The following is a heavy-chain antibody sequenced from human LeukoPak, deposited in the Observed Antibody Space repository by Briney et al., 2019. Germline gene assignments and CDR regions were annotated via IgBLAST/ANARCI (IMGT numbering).Heavy chain of an antibody. D-gene: IGHD2-15*01. CDR2: IYTRGST. CDR1: GGCINNYY. V-gene: IGHV4-4*07. Sequence: SETLSLTCTVSGGCINNYYWSWIRQPAGKGLEWIGRIYTRGSTNYNPSLKSRVTMSVDTSKNQFSLKLSSVTAADTAVYYCARGRYCSADICSGGDAFDIWGQGTMVSVS. J-gene: IGHJ3*02. CDR3: ARGRYCSADICSGGDAFDI.